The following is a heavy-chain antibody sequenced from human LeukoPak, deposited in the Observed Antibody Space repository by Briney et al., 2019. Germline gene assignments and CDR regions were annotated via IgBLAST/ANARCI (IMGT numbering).Heavy chain of an antibody. D-gene: IGHD2-15*01. CDR2: IYYSGST. Sequence: SQTLSLTCTVSGGSISSGDYYWSWIRQPPGKGLEWIGYIYYSGSTFHNPSLKSRVTMSLDTSKNQFSLKLSSVTAADTAVYYCARESRYCSGGSCYSGSDYWGQGTLVTVSS. J-gene: IGHJ4*02. CDR1: GGSISSGDYY. V-gene: IGHV4-30-4*01. CDR3: ARESRYCSGGSCYSGSDY.